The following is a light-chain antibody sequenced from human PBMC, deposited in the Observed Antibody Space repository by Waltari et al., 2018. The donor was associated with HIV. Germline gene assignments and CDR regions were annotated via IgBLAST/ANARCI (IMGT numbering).Light chain of an antibody. CDR3: QQDYSTPPT. Sequence: DIVITHSPGSLAVSLGERATFNCKASQNVLYSSHSMNDLAWYQHKLGQPPKLLFYWASTREAGVPDRCRGRGSGTDFTLTISSRQADDVAVYYCQQDYSTPPTFGQGTKREIK. CDR2: WAS. V-gene: IGKV4-1*01. CDR1: QNVLYSSHSMND. J-gene: IGKJ2*01.